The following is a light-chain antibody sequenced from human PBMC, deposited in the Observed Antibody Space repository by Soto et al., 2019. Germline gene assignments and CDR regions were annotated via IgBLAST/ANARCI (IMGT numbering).Light chain of an antibody. CDR1: SSNIGSNT. V-gene: IGLV1-44*01. J-gene: IGLJ2*01. Sequence: QPVLTQPPSASGTPGQRVTISCSAGSSNIGSNTVNWYQQLPGTAPQHFIYIDNQRPSGVPDRFSGSKSGTSASLAISGRQSDDEAEYYCAAWDDSLNGPVFGGGTKLTVL. CDR2: IDN. CDR3: AAWDDSLNGPV.